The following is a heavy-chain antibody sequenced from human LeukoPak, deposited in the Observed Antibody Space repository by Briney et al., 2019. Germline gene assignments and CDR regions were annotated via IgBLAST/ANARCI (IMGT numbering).Heavy chain of an antibody. J-gene: IGHJ3*02. V-gene: IGHV1-2*02. CDR1: GYTFTGYY. CDR3: ASPTPRPLFDSSSLESDAFDI. CDR2: INPNSGGT. D-gene: IGHD6-6*01. Sequence: GASVKVSCKASGYTFTGYYMHWVRQAPGQGLEWMGWINPNSGGTNYAQKFQGRVTMTRDTSISTAYMELSRLRSDDTAVYYCASPTPRPLFDSSSLESDAFDIWGQGTKVTVSS.